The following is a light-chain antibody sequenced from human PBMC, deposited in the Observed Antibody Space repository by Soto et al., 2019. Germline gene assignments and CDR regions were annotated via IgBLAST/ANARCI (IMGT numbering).Light chain of an antibody. Sequence: QSVLTQPPSVSAAPGQKVTISCSGSSSNIGNNYVSWYQQFPGTAPKLLIYDSNSRPSGIPDRFSGSKSGTSATLGITGLQAGDEADYYCGTLDNSLRSWVFGGGTKLTVL. J-gene: IGLJ3*02. CDR1: SSNIGNNY. CDR2: DSN. V-gene: IGLV1-51*01. CDR3: GTLDNSLRSWV.